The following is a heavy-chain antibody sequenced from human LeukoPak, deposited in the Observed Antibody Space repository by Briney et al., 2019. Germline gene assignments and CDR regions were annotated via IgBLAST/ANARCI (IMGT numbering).Heavy chain of an antibody. D-gene: IGHD6-19*01. CDR2: IYTTGST. Sequence: PSETLSLTCTVSGGSISSGGYYWRWIRQTGGKGLEWIGRIYTTGSTNYNPSLKSRVTISVDTSKNHFSLKLSSVTAADTAVYYCARDSSGWYRWFDPWGQGTLVTVSS. V-gene: IGHV4-61*02. J-gene: IGHJ5*02. CDR3: ARDSSGWYRWFDP. CDR1: GGSISSGGYY.